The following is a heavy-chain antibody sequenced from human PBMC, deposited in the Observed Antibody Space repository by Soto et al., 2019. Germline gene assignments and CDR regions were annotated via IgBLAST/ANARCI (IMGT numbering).Heavy chain of an antibody. CDR2: IKQDGTEK. D-gene: IGHD5-18*01. Sequence: VGSLRLSCAASGFTFSRYWMNWVRQAPGKGLEWVANIKQDGTEKNYVDSVKGRFTISRDNARNSLYLQMDSLRAEDTAVYFCARGDTPMVTGMDSFDIWGQGTMVTVSS. CDR3: ARGDTPMVTGMDSFDI. V-gene: IGHV3-7*01. CDR1: GFTFSRYW. J-gene: IGHJ3*02.